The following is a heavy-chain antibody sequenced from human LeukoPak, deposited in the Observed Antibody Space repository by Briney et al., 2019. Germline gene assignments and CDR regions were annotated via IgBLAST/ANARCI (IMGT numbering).Heavy chain of an antibody. CDR3: ARDRGITMVRGGEVFDY. V-gene: IGHV3-7*01. D-gene: IGHD3-10*01. J-gene: IGHJ4*02. CDR2: IKQDGSEK. Sequence: GGSLRLSCAASGFTFSSYWMNWVRQAPGKGREGVANIKQDGSEKYYVDSVKGRFTISRDNAKNSLYLQMNSLRAEDTAVYYCARDRGITMVRGGEVFDYWGQGTLVTVSS. CDR1: GFTFSSYW.